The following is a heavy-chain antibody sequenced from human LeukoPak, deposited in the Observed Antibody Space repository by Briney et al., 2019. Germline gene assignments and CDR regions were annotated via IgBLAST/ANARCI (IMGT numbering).Heavy chain of an antibody. D-gene: IGHD3-22*01. J-gene: IGHJ4*02. Sequence: GGSLRLSCAASGFTFSSYSMNWVRQAPGEGLEWVSSISSSSSYIYYADSVKGRFTISRDNAKNSLYLQMNSLRAEDTAVYYCAATNYYDSSGYYYGFDYWGQGTLVTVPS. CDR3: AATNYYDSSGYYYGFDY. V-gene: IGHV3-21*01. CDR1: GFTFSSYS. CDR2: ISSSSSYI.